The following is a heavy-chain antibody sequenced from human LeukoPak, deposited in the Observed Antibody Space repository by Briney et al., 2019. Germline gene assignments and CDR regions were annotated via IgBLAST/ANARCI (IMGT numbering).Heavy chain of an antibody. V-gene: IGHV4-30-4*01. CDR3: AREQWLARSYFFDY. CDR2: IYYSGST. J-gene: IGHJ4*02. Sequence: SQTLSLTCTVSGGSISSGDYYWSWIRQPPGKGLEWIGYIYYSGSTYYNPSLKSRVTISVDTSKNQFSLKPSSVTAADTAVYYCAREQWLARSYFFDYWGQGTLVTVSS. CDR1: GGSISSGDYY. D-gene: IGHD6-19*01.